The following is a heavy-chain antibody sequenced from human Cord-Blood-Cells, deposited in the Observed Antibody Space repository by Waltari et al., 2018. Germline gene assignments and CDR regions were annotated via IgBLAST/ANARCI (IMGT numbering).Heavy chain of an antibody. CDR3: TTGNGVLMVYDY. CDR2: IKSKTDGGTT. V-gene: IGHV3-15*01. CDR1: GFTFSNAW. D-gene: IGHD2-8*01. Sequence: EVQLVESGGGLVKPGGSLRLSCAASGFTFSNAWMSWVRQAPGKGLEWVGRIKSKTDGGTTDYAAPVKGRFTISRDDSKNTLYLQMNSLKTEDTAVYYCTTGNGVLMVYDYWGQGTLVTVSS. J-gene: IGHJ4*02.